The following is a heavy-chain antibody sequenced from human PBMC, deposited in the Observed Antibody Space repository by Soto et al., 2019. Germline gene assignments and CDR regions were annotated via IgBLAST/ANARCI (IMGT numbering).Heavy chain of an antibody. D-gene: IGHD3-22*01. CDR3: ARGGYYYFPDY. Sequence: PSETLSLTCTVSGVSVSSGSYYWSWIRQPPGKGLEWIGYIYYSGSTNYNPSLKSRVTISVDTSKNQFSLKLSSVTAADTAVYYCARGGYYYFPDYWGQGTLVTVSS. CDR1: GVSVSSGSYY. CDR2: IYYSGST. V-gene: IGHV4-61*01. J-gene: IGHJ4*02.